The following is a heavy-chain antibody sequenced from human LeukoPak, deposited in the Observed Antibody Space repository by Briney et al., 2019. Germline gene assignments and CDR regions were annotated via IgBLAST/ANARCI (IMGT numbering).Heavy chain of an antibody. D-gene: IGHD3-10*01. Sequence: RGSLRLSCAAPGFIFSNYWMRWVRQAPGKGLDWGSNIKQDGSETYYVESVKRRLNISRDNAKNSLYLQMDSLRAEDTAVYYCARMAGGLWDYWGQGTLVTVSS. J-gene: IGHJ4*02. CDR3: ARMAGGLWDY. V-gene: IGHV3-7*05. CDR1: GFIFSNYW. CDR2: IKQDGSET.